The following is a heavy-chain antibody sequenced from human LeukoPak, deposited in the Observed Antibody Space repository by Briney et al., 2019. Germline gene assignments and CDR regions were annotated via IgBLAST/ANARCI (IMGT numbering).Heavy chain of an antibody. CDR1: GFTFNNYW. J-gene: IGHJ4*02. D-gene: IGHD3-10*01. V-gene: IGHV3-74*01. Sequence: PGGSLRLSCAASGFTFNNYWMQWVRQAPGKGLVWVSRITSDGSSTRYADSVKGRFTISRDNAKNTLFLQMNSLRAEDTAVYYCANGDKKRITMVRGVMQPFDYWGQGTLVTVSS. CDR2: ITSDGSST. CDR3: ANGDKKRITMVRGVMQPFDY.